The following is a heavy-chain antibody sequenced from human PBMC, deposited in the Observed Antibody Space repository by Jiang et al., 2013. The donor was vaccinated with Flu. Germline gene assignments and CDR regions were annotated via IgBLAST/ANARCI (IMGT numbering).Heavy chain of an antibody. CDR3: TGYCSSTSCSIYYYYYMAV. J-gene: IGHJ6*03. D-gene: IGHD2-2*03. Sequence: EVQLVESGGGVVQPGGSLRLSCAASGFTFDDYAMHWVRQAPGRGLEWVSLISWDGDTTYYADSVKGRFTISRDNSKNSLYLQMNSLKTEDTALYYCTGYCSSTSCSIYYYYYMAVWGKGTTVTVSS. CDR1: GFTFDDYA. CDR2: ISWDGDTT. V-gene: IGHV3-43*02.